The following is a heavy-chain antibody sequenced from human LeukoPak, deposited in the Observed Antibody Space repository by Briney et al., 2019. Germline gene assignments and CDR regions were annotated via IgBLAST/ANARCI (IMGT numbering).Heavy chain of an antibody. CDR1: GFIFTNYF. CDR3: ARDQYDTWSRRGNFDS. CDR2: IKHDGSEK. J-gene: IGHJ4*02. D-gene: IGHD3-3*01. Sequence: GGSLRPSCAASGFIFTNYFMSWVRQAPGKGLEWVASIKHDGSEKYYVDSVRGRFTISRDNTKNSLYLQMNSLRVEDTAVFYCARDQYDTWSRRGNFDSWGQGTLVFVSS. V-gene: IGHV3-7*03.